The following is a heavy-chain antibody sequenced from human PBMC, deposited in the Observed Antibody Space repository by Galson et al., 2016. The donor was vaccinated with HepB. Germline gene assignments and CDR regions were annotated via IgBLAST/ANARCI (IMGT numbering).Heavy chain of an antibody. V-gene: IGHV3-21*05. J-gene: IGHJ4*02. CDR2: ISSSRGYT. CDR1: GFTFSTYG. Sequence: SLRLSCAASGFTFSTYGMHWVRQAPGKGLECVSYISSSRGYTHYAESVKGRFTISRDNAKNTLYLEMNSLSAADTAVYYCARAPMLRGVIMTTPFDYCGQGTLVTVSS. CDR3: ARAPMLRGVIMTTPFDY. D-gene: IGHD3-10*01.